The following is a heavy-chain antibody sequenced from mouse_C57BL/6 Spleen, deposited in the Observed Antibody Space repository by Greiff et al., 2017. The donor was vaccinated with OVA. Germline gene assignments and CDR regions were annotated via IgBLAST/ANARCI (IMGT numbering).Heavy chain of an antibody. V-gene: IGHV1-26*01. D-gene: IGHD1-1*01. J-gene: IGHJ2*01. CDR1: GYTFTDYY. CDR3: ASGVTTVD. CDR2: INPNNGGT. Sequence: EVQLQQSGPELVKPGASVKISCKASGYTFTDYYMNWVKQSHGKSLEWIGDINPNNGGTSYNQKFKGKATLTVDKSSSTAYMELRSLTSEDSAVYYCASGVTTVDWGQGTTLTVSS.